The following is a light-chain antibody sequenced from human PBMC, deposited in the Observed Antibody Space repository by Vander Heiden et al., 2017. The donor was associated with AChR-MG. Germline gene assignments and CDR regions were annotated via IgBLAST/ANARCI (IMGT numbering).Light chain of an antibody. CDR3: QQYGSSPFT. Sequence: EMVLTQSPGTLSLSPGERATLSCRASQSVSSSYLAWYQQKPGQAPRLLIYGASSRATGIPDRFSGSGSGTDFTLTISSLQPEDFAVYYCQQYGSSPFTFGGGTKVEIK. CDR2: GAS. J-gene: IGKJ4*01. CDR1: QSVSSSY. V-gene: IGKV3-20*01.